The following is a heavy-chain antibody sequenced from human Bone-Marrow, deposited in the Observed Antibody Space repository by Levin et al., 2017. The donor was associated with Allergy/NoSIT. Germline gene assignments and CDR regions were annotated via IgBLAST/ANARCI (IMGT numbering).Heavy chain of an antibody. D-gene: IGHD3-9*01. CDR2: ISSSSITI. V-gene: IGHV3-21*01. CDR3: ASQPKDVLIGFYALFSS. Sequence: KPGGSLRLSCAASGVTFSSYTMNWVRQAPGKGLEWVSSISSSSITIDYADSVKGRFTISRDNAKKSLYLQMNSLRVEDTALIYFASQPKDVLIGFYALFSSGGQGTLLTVCS. CDR1: GVTFSSYT. J-gene: IGHJ4*02.